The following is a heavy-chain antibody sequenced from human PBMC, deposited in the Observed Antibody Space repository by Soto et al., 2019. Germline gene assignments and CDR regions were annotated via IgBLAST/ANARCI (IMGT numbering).Heavy chain of an antibody. Sequence: GGSLRLSCAASGYSISTYWMSWVRQAPGKGLEWVANVKQDGSEEYYVDSVKSRFTISRDNAKNSLYLQMNSLRAEDTAVYYCAALDTTMVKTAGFXGQGTLVTVSS. J-gene: IGHJ4*02. CDR2: VKQDGSEE. CDR3: AALDTTMVKTAGF. D-gene: IGHD5-18*01. CDR1: GYSISTYW. V-gene: IGHV3-7*01.